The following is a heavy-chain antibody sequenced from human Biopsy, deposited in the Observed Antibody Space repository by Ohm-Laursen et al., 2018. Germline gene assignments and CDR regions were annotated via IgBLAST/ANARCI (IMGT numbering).Heavy chain of an antibody. Sequence: ASVKVSCKTSGYTFTGYFLHWVRQVPGQRLEWMGWINPNSGTTKIAENFQGSFTMTRDTSTTTAYLDLTRLTSDDTAVYFCAKGQDLTAGAEYFQYWGHGALITVSS. V-gene: IGHV1-2*04. J-gene: IGHJ1*01. D-gene: IGHD3-9*01. CDR3: AKGQDLTAGAEYFQY. CDR2: INPNSGTT. CDR1: GYTFTGYF.